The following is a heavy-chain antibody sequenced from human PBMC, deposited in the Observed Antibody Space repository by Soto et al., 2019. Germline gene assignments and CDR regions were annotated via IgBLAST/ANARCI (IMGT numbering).Heavy chain of an antibody. CDR3: ARHLNHGGNYVDI. CDR2: MYYTGST. V-gene: IGHV4-39*01. Sequence: SDTLSLTCIVSGGSIDSSNSYWGWIRQPPGKGLEWVGSMYYTGSTYHNPSLKSRVTISLDTSKNQFSLRLRSVTAADTAVYYCARHLNHGGNYVDIWGQGTMVTVSS. CDR1: GGSIDSSNSY. J-gene: IGHJ3*02. D-gene: IGHD2-21*02.